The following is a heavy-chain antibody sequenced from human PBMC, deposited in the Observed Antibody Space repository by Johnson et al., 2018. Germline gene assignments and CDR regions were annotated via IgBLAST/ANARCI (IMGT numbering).Heavy chain of an antibody. J-gene: IGHJ6*03. Sequence: QVQLVQSGGGVVQPGRSLRLSCAASGFTFSSYGMHWVRQAPGKGLEWVAVISYDGSNKYYADSVKGRFTISRDNSKNTLYLQMNSLRAEETAVYYCAKAGYRSWDYMDVWGKGTTVTVSS. CDR2: ISYDGSNK. V-gene: IGHV3-30*18. D-gene: IGHD5-18*01. CDR3: AKAGYRSWDYMDV. CDR1: GFTFSSYG.